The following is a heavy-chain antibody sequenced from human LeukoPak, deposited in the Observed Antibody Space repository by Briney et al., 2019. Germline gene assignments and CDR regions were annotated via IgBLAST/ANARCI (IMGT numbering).Heavy chain of an antibody. Sequence: PGGSLRLSCAAYGFTLSSYAMGWGRQARGKGVEGVAGISYDGTNKFYADSVKGRFTISRDNSKITMYLQMHSLRAADTSVYYCARDMGAAAGPTNAMDVWGQGTTVTVSS. CDR3: ARDMGAAAGPTNAMDV. J-gene: IGHJ6*02. V-gene: IGHV3-30-3*01. D-gene: IGHD6-13*01. CDR1: GFTLSSYA. CDR2: ISYDGTNK.